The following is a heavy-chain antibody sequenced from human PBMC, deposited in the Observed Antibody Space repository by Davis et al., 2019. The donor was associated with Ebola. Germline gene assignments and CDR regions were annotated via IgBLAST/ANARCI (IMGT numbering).Heavy chain of an antibody. Sequence: GESLKISCAASGFIFSSYGMHWVRQAPGKGLEWVAVISYDGSNKYYADSVKGRFTISRDNSKNTLHLQMNSLRVEDTAIYYCAKDTSNVWFDVWGQGTMVTVSS. CDR1: GFIFSSYG. CDR3: AKDTSNVWFDV. J-gene: IGHJ3*01. D-gene: IGHD6-19*01. CDR2: ISYDGSNK. V-gene: IGHV3-30*18.